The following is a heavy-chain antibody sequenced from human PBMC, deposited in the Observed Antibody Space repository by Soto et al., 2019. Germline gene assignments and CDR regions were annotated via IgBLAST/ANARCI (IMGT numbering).Heavy chain of an antibody. J-gene: IGHJ5*02. CDR3: ARLWGEIGTECDP. CDR2: FNPYTGGT. CDR1: GYTFTTYY. V-gene: IGHV1-46*01. D-gene: IGHD1-1*01. Sequence: QGQLVQSGAEVKKPGASVKVSCKASGYTFTTYYIHWMRQAPGQGLEWMGMFNPYTGGTRYAHKYQGRVTMTGDTSTSTGYMELSRLRSDDTAVYYCARLWGEIGTECDPWGQGTLVTVSS.